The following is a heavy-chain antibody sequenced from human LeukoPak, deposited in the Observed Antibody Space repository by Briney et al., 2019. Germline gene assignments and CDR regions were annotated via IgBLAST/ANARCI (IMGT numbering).Heavy chain of an antibody. CDR1: GASISSYY. V-gene: IGHV4-59*12. CDR3: ARERGYCSSTSCSNLFDY. J-gene: IGHJ4*02. Sequence: SETLSLTCTVSGASISSYYWSWIRQPPGKGLEWIGYIYYSGSTDFNPSLKSRVTISVDTSKNQFSLKLSSVTAADTAVYYCARERGYCSSTSCSNLFDYWGQGTLVTVSS. D-gene: IGHD2-2*01. CDR2: IYYSGST.